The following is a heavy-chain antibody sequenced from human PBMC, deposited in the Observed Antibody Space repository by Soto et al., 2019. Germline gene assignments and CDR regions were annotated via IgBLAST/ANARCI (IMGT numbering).Heavy chain of an antibody. CDR3: ARCIAAAGNPYFDY. J-gene: IGHJ4*02. D-gene: IGHD6-13*01. V-gene: IGHV1-46*01. CDR2: FNPSGGST. CDR1: GYTFTSYY. Sequence: GASVKVSCKASGYTFTSYYMHWVRQAPGQGLDWLGLFNPSGGSTSYAQKFQGRVTLTRDTSTSTVYMELSSLRSEDTAVYYCARCIAAAGNPYFDYWGQGTLVTVSS.